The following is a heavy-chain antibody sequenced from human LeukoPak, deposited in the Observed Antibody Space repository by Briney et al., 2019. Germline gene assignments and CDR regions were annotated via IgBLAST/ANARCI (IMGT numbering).Heavy chain of an antibody. V-gene: IGHV4-34*01. J-gene: IGHJ3*02. CDR1: GGSFSGYY. CDR3: ARESGGLKGAFDI. Sequence: SETLSLTCAVYGGSFSGYYWSWIRQPPGKGLEWIGEINHSGSTNYNPSLKSRVTISVDTSKNQFSLKLSSVTAADTAVYYCARESGGLKGAFDIWGQGTMVTVSS. CDR2: INHSGST. D-gene: IGHD1-26*01.